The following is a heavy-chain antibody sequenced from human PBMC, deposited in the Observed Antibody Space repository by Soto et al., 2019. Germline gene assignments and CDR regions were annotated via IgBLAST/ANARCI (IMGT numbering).Heavy chain of an antibody. CDR1: GGSITSPNW. Sequence: QVRLQESGPGLVNPSGTLSLTCVVSGGSITSPNWWTWVRQPPGRGQEWIAEMHHSGSTNYSPSLKSRVVMSIDKSKNQFSLKLNSVTAADTAVYYCATGNVYYYGSGGLWDQWGRGALVTVSS. CDR3: ATGNVYYYGSGGLWDQ. V-gene: IGHV4-4*02. D-gene: IGHD3-10*01. CDR2: MHHSGST. J-gene: IGHJ4*02.